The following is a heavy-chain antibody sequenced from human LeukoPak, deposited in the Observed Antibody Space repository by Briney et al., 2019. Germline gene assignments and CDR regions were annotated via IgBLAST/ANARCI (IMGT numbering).Heavy chain of an antibody. CDR2: IHSDGNT. J-gene: IGHJ4*02. CDR3: VRGDPWGTFFY. CDR1: GFTFRIYY. D-gene: IGHD3-16*01. V-gene: IGHV3-66*01. Sequence: GGSLRLSCTASGFTFRIYYMRWVRQAPGKGPDWVSFIHSDGNTYYADSVKGRFSISRDNSENTLYLQMNSLRVEDTAVYYCVRGDPWGTFFYWGQGTLVTVSS.